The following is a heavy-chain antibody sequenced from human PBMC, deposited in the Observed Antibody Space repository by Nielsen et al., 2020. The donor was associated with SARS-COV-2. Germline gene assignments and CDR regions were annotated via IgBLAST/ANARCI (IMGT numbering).Heavy chain of an antibody. D-gene: IGHD2-2*01. J-gene: IGHJ6*03. CDR1: GFTFSSYS. V-gene: IGHV3-48*01. CDR2: ISSSSSTI. Sequence: GESLKISCAASGFTFSSYSMNWVRQAPGKGLEWVSYISSSSSTIYYADSVKGRFTISRDNAKNSLYLQMNSLRAEDTAVYYCARPGPEVVPAGYYYYYMDVWGEGTTVTVSS. CDR3: ARPGPEVVPAGYYYYYMDV.